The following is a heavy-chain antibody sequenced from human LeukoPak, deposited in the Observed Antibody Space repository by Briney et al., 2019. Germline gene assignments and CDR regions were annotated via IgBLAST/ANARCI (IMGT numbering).Heavy chain of an antibody. D-gene: IGHD6-19*01. J-gene: IGHJ3*02. CDR2: IYHSGST. V-gene: IGHV4-38-2*02. Sequence: KPSETLSLTCTVSGYSISSGYYWGWIRQPPGKGLEWIGSIYHSGSTYYNPSLKSRVTISVDTSKNQFSLKLSSVTAADTAMYYCTRVNIAVSGDASDIWGRGTMVTVSS. CDR3: TRVNIAVSGDASDI. CDR1: GYSISSGYY.